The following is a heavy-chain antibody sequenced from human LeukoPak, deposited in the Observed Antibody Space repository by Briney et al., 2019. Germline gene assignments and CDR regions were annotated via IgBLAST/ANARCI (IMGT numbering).Heavy chain of an antibody. CDR3: AREGTNSWLRIKRGYYFDY. J-gene: IGHJ4*02. Sequence: SETLSLTCTVSGGSISSGSYSWGWIRQPPGKGLEWIGSIYHSGSTYYNPSLKSRVTISVDTSKNQFSLKLSSVTAADTAVYYCAREGTNSWLRIKRGYYFDYWSQGTLVTVSS. V-gene: IGHV4-39*07. CDR1: GGSISSGSYS. CDR2: IYHSGST. D-gene: IGHD6-13*01.